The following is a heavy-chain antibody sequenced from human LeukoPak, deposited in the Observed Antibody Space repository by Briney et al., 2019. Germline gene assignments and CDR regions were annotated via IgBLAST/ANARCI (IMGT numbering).Heavy chain of an antibody. J-gene: IGHJ6*03. V-gene: IGHV1-69*05. D-gene: IGHD2-2*02. CDR1: GGTFSSYA. CDR3: ARGRSGYCSSTSCYINNYYYYYMDV. Sequence: ASVKVSCKASGGTFSSYAISWVRQAPGQGLEWMGGIIPIFGTANYAQKLQGRVTITTDESTSTAYMELSSLRSEDTAVYYCARGRSGYCSSTSCYINNYYYYYMDVWGKGTTVTVSS. CDR2: IIPIFGTA.